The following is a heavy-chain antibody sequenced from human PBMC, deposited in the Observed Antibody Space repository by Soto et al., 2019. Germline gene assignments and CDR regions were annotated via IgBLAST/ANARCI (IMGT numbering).Heavy chain of an antibody. CDR3: ATLLRFLEWLLYRYYGMDV. J-gene: IGHJ6*02. CDR1: GFTFSSYA. V-gene: IGHV3-30-3*01. CDR2: ISYDGSNK. Sequence: GGSLRLSCAASGFTFSSYAMHWVRQAPGKGLEWVAVISYDGSNKYYADSVKGRFTISRDNSKNTLYLQMNSLRAEDTAVYYCATLLRFLEWLLYRYYGMDVWGQGTTVTVSS. D-gene: IGHD3-3*01.